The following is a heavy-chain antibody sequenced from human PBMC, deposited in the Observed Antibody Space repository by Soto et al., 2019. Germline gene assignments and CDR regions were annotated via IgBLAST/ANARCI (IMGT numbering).Heavy chain of an antibody. J-gene: IGHJ5*02. CDR2: ISYDGSNK. D-gene: IGHD3-22*01. V-gene: IGHV3-30-3*01. CDR1: GFTFSSYA. Sequence: SLRLSCAASGFTFSSYAMHWVRQAPGKGLEWVAVISYDGSNKYYADSVKGRFTISRDNSKNTLYLQMNSLRAEDTAVYYCAYYYDSSGPNNWFDPWGQGTLVTVSS. CDR3: AYYYDSSGPNNWFDP.